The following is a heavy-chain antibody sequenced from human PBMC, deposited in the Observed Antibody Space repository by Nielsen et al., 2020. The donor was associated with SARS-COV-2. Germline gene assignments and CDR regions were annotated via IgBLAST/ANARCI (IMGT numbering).Heavy chain of an antibody. Sequence: GESLKISCAASGFTFSSYGMHWVRQAPGKGLEWVAVIWYDGSNKYYADSVKGRFTISRDNSKNTLYLQMNSLRAEDTAVYYCARMGIDSGSYSDYWGQGTLVTVSS. D-gene: IGHD1-26*01. V-gene: IGHV3-33*08. J-gene: IGHJ4*02. CDR3: ARMGIDSGSYSDY. CDR2: IWYDGSNK. CDR1: GFTFSSYG.